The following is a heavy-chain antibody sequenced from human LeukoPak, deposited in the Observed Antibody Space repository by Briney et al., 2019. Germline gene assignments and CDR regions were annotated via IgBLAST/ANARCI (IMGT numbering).Heavy chain of an antibody. D-gene: IGHD3-22*01. J-gene: IGHJ4*02. Sequence: SETLSLTCTVSGGSINSYYWSWLRQPAGRGLEWIGRIYTTGSTNYNPSLKSRVTMSVDTSKNQFSLKLSSVTAADTAVYYCARDPLHFYDSVGSSFDCWGQGTLVTVSS. V-gene: IGHV4-4*07. CDR3: ARDPLHFYDSVGSSFDC. CDR2: IYTTGST. CDR1: GGSINSYY.